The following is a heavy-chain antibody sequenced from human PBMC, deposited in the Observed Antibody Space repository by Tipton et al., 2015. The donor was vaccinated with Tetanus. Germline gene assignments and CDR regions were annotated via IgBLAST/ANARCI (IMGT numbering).Heavy chain of an antibody. J-gene: IGHJ1*01. V-gene: IGHV3-23*01. Sequence: SLILSCAASGFTFSDYAMIWVRQAPGKGLEWVSAITGSGSTTYYTDSVKRRFALSRDNSNTTLFLHMNSLTAEYTALYYSTRRTSIAFQYFPPWGQGTLVAVAS. CDR3: TRRTSIAFQYFPP. D-gene: IGHD2-21*01. CDR2: ITGSGSTT. CDR1: GFTFSDYA.